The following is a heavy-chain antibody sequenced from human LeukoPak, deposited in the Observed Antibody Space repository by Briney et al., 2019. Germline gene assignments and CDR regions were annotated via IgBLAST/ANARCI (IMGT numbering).Heavy chain of an antibody. D-gene: IGHD6-13*01. CDR2: MNPNSGNT. CDR3: ARVSSWESD. J-gene: IGHJ4*02. V-gene: IGHV1-8*02. CDR1: GYTFTGYY. Sequence: GASVKVSCKASGYTFTGYYMHWVRQAPGQGLEWMGWMNPNSGNTGYAQKFQGRVTMTRNTSISTAYMEPSSLRSEDTAVYYCARVSSWESDWGQGTLVTVSS.